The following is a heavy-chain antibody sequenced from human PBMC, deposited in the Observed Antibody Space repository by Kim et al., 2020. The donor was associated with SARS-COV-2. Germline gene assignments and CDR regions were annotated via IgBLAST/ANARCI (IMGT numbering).Heavy chain of an antibody. D-gene: IGHD3-22*01. CDR1: GGSFSGYY. CDR2: INHSGST. J-gene: IGHJ5*02. Sequence: SETLSLTCAVYGGSFSGYYWSWIRQPPGKGLEWIGEINHSGSTNYNPSLKSRVTISVDTSKNQFSLKLSSVTAADTAVYYCARGLYDSSGYYPFDPWGQGTLVTVSS. CDR3: ARGLYDSSGYYPFDP. V-gene: IGHV4-34*01.